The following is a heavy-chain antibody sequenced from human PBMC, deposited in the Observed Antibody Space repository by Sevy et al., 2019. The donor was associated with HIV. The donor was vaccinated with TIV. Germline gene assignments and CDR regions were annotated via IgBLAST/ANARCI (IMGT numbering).Heavy chain of an antibody. J-gene: IGHJ6*02. CDR2: VDPDDSDT. CDR3: ARLSNYGAYSDIYYYVMDV. V-gene: IGHV5-51*01. D-gene: IGHD4-17*01. Sequence: GESLKISCQDSGDNSNTDWIAWVRQLPGKGLEYMGLVDPDDSDTRYSPSFQGQVIMSADEAINTVYLQWNSLKASDSATYYCARLSNYGAYSDIYYYVMDVWGQGTTVTVSS. CDR1: GDNSNTDW.